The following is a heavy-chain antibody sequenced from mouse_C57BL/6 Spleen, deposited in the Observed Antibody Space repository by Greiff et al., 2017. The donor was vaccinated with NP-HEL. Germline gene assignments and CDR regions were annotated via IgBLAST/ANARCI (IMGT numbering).Heavy chain of an antibody. V-gene: IGHV1-15*01. J-gene: IGHJ3*01. CDR1: GYTFTDYE. CDR3: TRDYGELRFAY. Sequence: QVQLKESGAELVRPGASVTLSCKASGYTFTDYEMHWVKQTPVHGLEWIGAIDPETGGTAYNQKFKGKAILTADKSSSTAYMELRSLTSEDSAVYYCTRDYGELRFAYWGQGTLVTVSA. CDR2: IDPETGGT. D-gene: IGHD1-1*01.